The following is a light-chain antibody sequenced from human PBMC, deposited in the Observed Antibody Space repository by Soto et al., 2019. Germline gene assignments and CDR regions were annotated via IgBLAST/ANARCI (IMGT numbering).Light chain of an antibody. J-gene: IGLJ2*01. V-gene: IGLV1-51*02. Sequence: QSVLTQPPSVSAAPGQKVTISCSGSSSNIGNNYVSWYQQLPGTAPKLLIYENNKRPSGIPDRFSGSKSGTSATLGITGPQAGEEADYYGGTGDSSLRVVVFGGGTKVTVL. CDR1: SSNIGNNY. CDR3: GTGDSSLRVVV. CDR2: ENN.